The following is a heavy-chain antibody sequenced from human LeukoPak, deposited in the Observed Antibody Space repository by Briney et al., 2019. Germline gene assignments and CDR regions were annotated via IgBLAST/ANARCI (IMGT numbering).Heavy chain of an antibody. V-gene: IGHV4-39*01. CDR2: IYYSGTT. J-gene: IGHJ4*02. Sequence: SETLSLTCTVSGGSIGGSNYYWAWIRQPPGQELEWIGSIYYSGTTYYNPSLKSRVTISVDTSKNQFSLKLTSVTAADTAVYYCARRGGRYYIDYWGQGTLVTVSS. D-gene: IGHD3-10*01. CDR3: ARRGGRYYIDY. CDR1: GGSIGGSNYY.